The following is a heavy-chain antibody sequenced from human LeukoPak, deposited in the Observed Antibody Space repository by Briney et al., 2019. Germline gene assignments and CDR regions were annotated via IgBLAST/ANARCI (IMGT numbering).Heavy chain of an antibody. V-gene: IGHV3-43*01. CDR3: AKGPTMPSYYPSGSYYETKAQFDV. CDR1: GFIFDDYT. CDR2: ISRNGAVT. D-gene: IGHD3-10*01. Sequence: GGSLSSSCAASGFIFDDYTMHWLGQAPGKGLEWVSLISRNGAVTKYADSGRGRFTGSRDNSKNSLYLHMNSLTIEDSALYYCAKGPTMPSYYPSGSYYETKAQFDVWGQGTLVTVSS. J-gene: IGHJ4*02.